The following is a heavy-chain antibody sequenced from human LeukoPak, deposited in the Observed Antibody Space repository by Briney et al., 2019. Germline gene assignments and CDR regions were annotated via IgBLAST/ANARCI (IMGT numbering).Heavy chain of an antibody. V-gene: IGHV3-7*04. CDR3: ARAVGGGYYLFTENP. D-gene: IGHD3-3*01. Sequence: GGSLRLSCAASVVTLGNYWMAWVRQAPGKGLEWLANIKEDGSEINYVDSVRGRFTISRDNAKNSLYLQMDSLRVEDKAVYFCARAVGGGYYLFTENPWGQGTLVTVSS. CDR2: IKEDGSEI. J-gene: IGHJ5*02. CDR1: VVTLGNYW.